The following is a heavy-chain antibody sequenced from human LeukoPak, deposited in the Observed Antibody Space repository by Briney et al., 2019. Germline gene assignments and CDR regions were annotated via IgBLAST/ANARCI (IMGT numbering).Heavy chain of an antibody. J-gene: IGHJ6*03. CDR3: ARDGLDSLRYFDWLAYYYYMDV. Sequence: ASVKVSCKASGYTFTSYGISWVRRAPGQGLEGMGWISAYNGNTNYAQKLQGRVTMTTDTSTSTAYMELRSLRSDDPAVYYCARDGLDSLRYFDWLAYYYYMDVWGKGTTVTVSS. CDR1: GYTFTSYG. D-gene: IGHD3-9*01. V-gene: IGHV1-18*01. CDR2: ISAYNGNT.